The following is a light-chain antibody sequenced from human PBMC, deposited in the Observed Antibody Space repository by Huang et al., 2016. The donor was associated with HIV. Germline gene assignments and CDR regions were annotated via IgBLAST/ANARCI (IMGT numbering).Light chain of an antibody. CDR1: QSVNSK. J-gene: IGKJ2*01. CDR3: QQYSKWPPNT. V-gene: IGKV3-15*01. CDR2: GAS. Sequence: EIVMTQSPATLSLSPGERATLSCRAGQSVNSKLAWYQQKPGQAPRLLIYGASTRAPGVPGRLSGSGSGTEFTLTISSLQSEDFAVYYCQQYSKWPPNTFGQGTKLESK.